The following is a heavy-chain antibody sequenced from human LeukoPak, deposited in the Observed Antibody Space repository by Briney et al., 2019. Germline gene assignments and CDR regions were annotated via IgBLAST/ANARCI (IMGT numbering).Heavy chain of an antibody. CDR2: IHSGGTT. J-gene: IGHJ6*02. V-gene: IGHV3-53*01. D-gene: IGHD2-2*01. CDR1: GFMFSSNW. Sequence: PGGSLRLSCAASGFMFSSNWMSWVRQAPGKGLEWVSIIHSGGTTNYVDSVKGRFTISKDNSRNTLYLQMNSLRAEDTAVYYCARDCSSSCSPYYGMDVWGQGTTVTVSS. CDR3: ARDCSSSCSPYYGMDV.